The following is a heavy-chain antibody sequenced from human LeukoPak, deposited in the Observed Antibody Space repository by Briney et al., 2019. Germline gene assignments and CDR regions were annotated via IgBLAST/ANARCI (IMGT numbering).Heavy chain of an antibody. CDR3: ARGYYGSGSHCCHMDV. Sequence: PSETLSLTCAVYVGSFSGYYWSWIRQPPGKGLEWIGEINHSGSTNYNSSLKSRVTISVDTSKNQFSLKLRSVPAADTAVYYCARGYYGSGSHCCHMDVWGKGTTITVS. CDR1: VGSFSGYY. D-gene: IGHD3-10*01. J-gene: IGHJ6*03. CDR2: INHSGST. V-gene: IGHV4-34*01.